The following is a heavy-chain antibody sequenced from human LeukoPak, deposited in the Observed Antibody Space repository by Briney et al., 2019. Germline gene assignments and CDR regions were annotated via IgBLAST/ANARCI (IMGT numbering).Heavy chain of an antibody. V-gene: IGHV1-69*13. J-gene: IGHJ2*01. CDR3: ARLHYGGAVAGWYFDL. D-gene: IGHD6-19*01. CDR1: GGTFSSYA. CDR2: IIPIFGTA. Sequence: SVKVSCKASGGTFSSYAISWVRQAPGQGLEWMGGIIPIFGTANYAQKFQGRVTITADESTSTAYMELSSLRSEDTAVYYCARLHYGGAVAGWYFDLWGRGTLVTVSS.